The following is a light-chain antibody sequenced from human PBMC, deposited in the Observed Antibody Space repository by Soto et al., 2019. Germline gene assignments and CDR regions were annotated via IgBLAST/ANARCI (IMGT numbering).Light chain of an antibody. V-gene: IGKV1-8*01. CDR3: QQYYSYPPGLT. J-gene: IGKJ4*01. CDR1: QGISSY. CDR2: AAS. Sequence: AIRMTQSPSSLSASTGDRVAIICRASQGISSYLAWYQQKPGKAPKLLIYAASTLQSGVPSRFSGSGSGTDFTLTISCLQSEDFATYYCQQYYSYPPGLTFGGGTKVEIK.